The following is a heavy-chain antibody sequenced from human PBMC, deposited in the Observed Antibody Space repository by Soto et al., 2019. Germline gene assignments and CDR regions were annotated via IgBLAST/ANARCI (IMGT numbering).Heavy chain of an antibody. Sequence: GSLRLSCAASGFTCSSYSMNWVRQAPGKGLEWVSSISSSSSYIYYADSVKGRFTISRDNAKNSLYLQMNSLRAEDTAVYYCARGGSHASFFDYWGQGTLVTVSS. CDR1: GFTCSSYS. D-gene: IGHD1-26*01. V-gene: IGHV3-21*01. CDR3: ARGGSHASFFDY. J-gene: IGHJ4*02. CDR2: ISSSSSYI.